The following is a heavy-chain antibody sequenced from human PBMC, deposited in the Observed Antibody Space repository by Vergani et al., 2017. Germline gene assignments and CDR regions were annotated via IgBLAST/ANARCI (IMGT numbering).Heavy chain of an antibody. Sequence: QLQLQESGPGLVKPSETLSLPCTVPGGSLSSSSYYWGWIRQPPGKGLEWIGMIYYSGSTYYNPSLKSRVTISVDTSKNQFFLKLSSVTAADTAVYYCARRTTMVRGVLDIARYYFDYWGQGTLVTVSS. CDR3: ARRTTMVRGVLDIARYYFDY. D-gene: IGHD3-10*01. CDR1: GGSLSSSSYY. CDR2: IYYSGST. J-gene: IGHJ4*02. V-gene: IGHV4-39*01.